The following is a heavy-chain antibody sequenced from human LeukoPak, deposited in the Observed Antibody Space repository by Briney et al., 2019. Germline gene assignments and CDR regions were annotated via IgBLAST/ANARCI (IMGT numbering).Heavy chain of an antibody. V-gene: IGHV3-7*01. CDR3: ARDDNCNGGGCHFEY. Sequence: GGSLRLSCAASGFTFSSYWMSWVRQAPGKGLEWVGNIKQDGSEKYYVDSVKGRFTISRDNAKNSLYLQMKSLRAEDTAVYYCARDDNCNGGGCHFEYWGQGTLVTVSS. D-gene: IGHD2-15*01. CDR2: IKQDGSEK. CDR1: GFTFSSYW. J-gene: IGHJ4*02.